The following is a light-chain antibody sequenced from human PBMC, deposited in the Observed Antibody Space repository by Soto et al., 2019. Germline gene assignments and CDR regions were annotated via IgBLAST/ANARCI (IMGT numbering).Light chain of an antibody. V-gene: IGLV4-69*02. CDR2: LDSDGTP. Sequence: QSVLTQSPSASASLGASVTLTCTLSSGHSNYAIAWHQQQPGKGPRYLMRLDSDGTPSQGDGIPDRFSGSSSGTERYLAISRLQPEDEADYYCQTWGSAIVVFGRGTKVTVL. CDR1: SGHSNYA. CDR3: QTWGSAIVV. J-gene: IGLJ3*02.